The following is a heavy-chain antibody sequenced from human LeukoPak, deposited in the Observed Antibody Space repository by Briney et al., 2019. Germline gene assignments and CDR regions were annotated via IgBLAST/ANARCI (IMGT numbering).Heavy chain of an antibody. V-gene: IGHV3-48*03. Sequence: GGSLRLSCAASGFTFSSYELYLVRQAPGKRLEWISYISSSSSTIKYTESVRGRFTVSRDDARESLYLQTNSLRGEDTAIYYCGASRQYVGAFDIWGQGTLVTVSS. CDR2: ISSSSSTI. D-gene: IGHD3-16*01. CDR3: GASRQYVGAFDI. J-gene: IGHJ3*02. CDR1: GFTFSSYE.